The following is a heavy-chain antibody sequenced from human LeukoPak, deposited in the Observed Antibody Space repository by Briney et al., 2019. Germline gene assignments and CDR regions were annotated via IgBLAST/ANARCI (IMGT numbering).Heavy chain of an antibody. Sequence: GGSLRLSCAASGFTFDDYAMHWVRQAPGKGLEWVSGISWNSGSIGYADSVKGRFTIFRDNAKNSLYLQMNSLRAEDTALYYCAKSVVAGTYYFDYWGQGTLVTVSS. J-gene: IGHJ4*02. CDR2: ISWNSGSI. CDR3: AKSVVAGTYYFDY. V-gene: IGHV3-9*01. D-gene: IGHD6-19*01. CDR1: GFTFDDYA.